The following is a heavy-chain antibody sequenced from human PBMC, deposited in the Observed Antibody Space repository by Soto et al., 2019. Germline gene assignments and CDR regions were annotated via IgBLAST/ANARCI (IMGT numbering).Heavy chain of an antibody. D-gene: IGHD2-21*02. J-gene: IGHJ6*02. V-gene: IGHV1-69*13. CDR1: GGTFSSYA. CDR3: ARSVVTASHYYYYYGMDV. CDR2: IIPIFGTA. Sequence: GASVKVSCKASGGTFSSYAISWVRQAPGQGLEWMGGIIPIFGTANYAQKFQGRVTITADESTSTAYMELSSLRSEDTAVYYCARSVVTASHYYYYYGMDVWGQGTTVTVSS.